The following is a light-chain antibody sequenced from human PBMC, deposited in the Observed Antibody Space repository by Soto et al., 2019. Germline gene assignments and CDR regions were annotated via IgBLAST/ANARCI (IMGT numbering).Light chain of an antibody. CDR1: SSDVGGYNY. V-gene: IGLV2-11*01. CDR3: AAWDDSLSGYV. Sequence: QSVLTQPRSVSGSPGQSVTISCTGTSSDVGGYNYVSWYQQHPGKAPKLMIYDVSKRPSGVPDRFSGSKSGNTASLTISGLQAEDEADYYCAAWDDSLSGYVFGTGTQLTVL. CDR2: DVS. J-gene: IGLJ1*01.